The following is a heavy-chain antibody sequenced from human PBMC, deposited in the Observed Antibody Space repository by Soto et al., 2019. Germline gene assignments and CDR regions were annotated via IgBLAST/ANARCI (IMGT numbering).Heavy chain of an antibody. Sequence: ASVKVSCKASGYTFTSYDINWVRQATGQGLEWMGWMNPNSGNTGYAQKFQGRATMTRNTSISTAYMELSSLRSEDTAVYYCAIPFRYCSSTSCYGVDYYYYMDVWGKGTTVTVSS. V-gene: IGHV1-8*01. CDR3: AIPFRYCSSTSCYGVDYYYYMDV. D-gene: IGHD2-2*01. CDR1: GYTFTSYD. J-gene: IGHJ6*03. CDR2: MNPNSGNT.